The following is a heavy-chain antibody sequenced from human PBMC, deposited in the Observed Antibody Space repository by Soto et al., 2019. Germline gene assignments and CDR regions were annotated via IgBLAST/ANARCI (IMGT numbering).Heavy chain of an antibody. CDR2: IFYSGTT. CDR3: AKVRGHAFDI. V-gene: IGHV4-31*03. Sequence: QVQLQESGPGLVKPSQTLSLNCSVSGVSINSGDYYWSWLRQHAGQGLEWIGYIFYSGTTFYNPSLKSRVTMSIDASKKHFSLEMSSVTAADTAVYYCAKVRGHAFDIRGQGTMVTVSS. D-gene: IGHD3-10*01. J-gene: IGHJ3*02. CDR1: GVSINSGDYY.